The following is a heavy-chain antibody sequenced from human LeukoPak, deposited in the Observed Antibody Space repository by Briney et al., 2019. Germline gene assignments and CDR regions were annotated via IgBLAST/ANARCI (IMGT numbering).Heavy chain of an antibody. J-gene: IGHJ4*02. V-gene: IGHV4-39*02. CDR2: IYYSGST. CDR3: ARDPRGYFDY. Sequence: SETLSLTCIVSGGSISSSSYYWGWIRQPPGKGLEWIGSIYYSGSTYYNPSLKSRVTISVDTSKNQFSLKLSSVTAADTAVYFCARDPRGYFDYWGQGTLVTVSS. CDR1: GGSISSSSYY.